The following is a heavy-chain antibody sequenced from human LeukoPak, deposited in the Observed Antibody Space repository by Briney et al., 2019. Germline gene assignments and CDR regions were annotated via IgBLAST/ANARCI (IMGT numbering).Heavy chain of an antibody. D-gene: IGHD2-15*01. CDR2: ISGSGGST. Sequence: GGSLRLSCAASGFTFSSYAMSWVRQAPGKGLEWVSAISGSGGSTYYADSVKGRFTISRDNSKNSLFPQMNSLRAEDTAVYYCARVLRYCSGGNCYSGGLGYMDVWGKGTTVTISS. V-gene: IGHV3-23*01. J-gene: IGHJ6*03. CDR1: GFTFSSYA. CDR3: ARVLRYCSGGNCYSGGLGYMDV.